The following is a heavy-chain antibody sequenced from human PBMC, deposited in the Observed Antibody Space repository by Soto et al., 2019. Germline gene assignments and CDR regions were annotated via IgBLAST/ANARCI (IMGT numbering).Heavy chain of an antibody. J-gene: IGHJ4*01. Sequence: HPGGSLRLSCAASGFTFSAYWMSWVRQAPGKGLEWVANIKQDGSEKYYVDSVKGRFTLSRDNAKNSLQLQMNSLRAEDTAIYFCARVAYGNGWIFDYWGQGTLVTVSS. CDR3: ARVAYGNGWIFDY. CDR1: GFTFSAYW. CDR2: IKQDGSEK. V-gene: IGHV3-7*01. D-gene: IGHD6-19*01.